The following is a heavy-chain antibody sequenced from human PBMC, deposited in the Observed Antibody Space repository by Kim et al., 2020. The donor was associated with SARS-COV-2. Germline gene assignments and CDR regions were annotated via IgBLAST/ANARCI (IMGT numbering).Heavy chain of an antibody. CDR3: ARVRRDGSGRGWFDP. V-gene: IGHV3-48*03. J-gene: IGHJ5*02. Sequence: GGSLRLSCAASGFTFSSYEMNWVRQAPGKGLEWVSYISSSGSTIYYADSVKGRFTISRDNAKNSLYLQMNSLRAEDTAVYYCARVRRDGSGRGWFDPWGQGTLVSVSS. CDR2: ISSSGSTI. D-gene: IGHD3-10*01. CDR1: GFTFSSYE.